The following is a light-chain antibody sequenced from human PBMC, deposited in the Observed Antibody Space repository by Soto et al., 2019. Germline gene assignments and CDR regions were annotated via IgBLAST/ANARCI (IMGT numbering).Light chain of an antibody. J-gene: IGKJ1*01. CDR1: QTISTL. CDR2: KAS. Sequence: DIQMTQSPSTLSASVGDRVTITCRASQTISTLLAWYQQRPGKAPNLLIYKASSLESGVPSRFSGSGSGTEFTLTISCLQPDDFATYFCQQYSTYPWTFGQGTKVEVK. CDR3: QQYSTYPWT. V-gene: IGKV1-5*03.